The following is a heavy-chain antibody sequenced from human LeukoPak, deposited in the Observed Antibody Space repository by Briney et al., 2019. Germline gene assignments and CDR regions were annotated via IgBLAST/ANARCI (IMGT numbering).Heavy chain of an antibody. Sequence: PSETLSLTCTVSGGSISSYYWSWIRQPPGKGLEWIGYIYYSGSTNYNPSLKSRVTISVDTSKNQFSLKLSSVTAADTAVYYCAGYRPYYYGSGNHDYWGQGTLVTVSS. J-gene: IGHJ4*02. V-gene: IGHV4-59*08. D-gene: IGHD3-10*01. CDR2: IYYSGST. CDR1: GGSISSYY. CDR3: AGYRPYYYGSGNHDY.